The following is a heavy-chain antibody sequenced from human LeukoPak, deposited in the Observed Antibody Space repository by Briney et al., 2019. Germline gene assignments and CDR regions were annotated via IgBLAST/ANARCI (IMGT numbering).Heavy chain of an antibody. CDR3: ARLWRDIVVVPAAIAQFDY. CDR2: INPNSGGT. Sequence: ASVKVSCKASGYTFTGYYMHWVRQAPGQGLEWMGWINPNSGGTNYAQKFQGRVTMTRDTSISTAYMELSGLRSDDAAVYYCARLWRDIVVVPAAIAQFDYWGQGTLVTVSS. CDR1: GYTFTGYY. D-gene: IGHD2-2*01. J-gene: IGHJ4*02. V-gene: IGHV1-2*02.